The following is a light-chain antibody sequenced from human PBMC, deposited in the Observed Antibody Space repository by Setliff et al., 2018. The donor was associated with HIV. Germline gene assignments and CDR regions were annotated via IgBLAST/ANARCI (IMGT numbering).Light chain of an antibody. CDR2: DVS. CDR3: CSYAGSYTWV. Sequence: QSALTQPRSVSGSPGQSVTISCTGTNSDIGDYNYVSWYQQHPGKAPKLMIFDVSKRPSGVPDRFSGFKSGNTASLTISGLQAEDEADYHCCSYAGSYTWVFGGGTKVPS. V-gene: IGLV2-11*01. J-gene: IGLJ3*02. CDR1: NSDIGDYNY.